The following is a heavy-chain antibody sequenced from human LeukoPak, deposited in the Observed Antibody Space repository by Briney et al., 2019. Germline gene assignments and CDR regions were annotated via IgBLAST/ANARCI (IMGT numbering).Heavy chain of an antibody. CDR2: ISYDGSNK. CDR3: AKEGGYCSSTSCPPVLYYGMDV. V-gene: IGHV3-30*18. J-gene: IGHJ6*04. D-gene: IGHD2-2*01. Sequence: PGRSLRLSCAAFGFTFSSYGMHWVRQAPGKGLEWVAVISYDGSNKYYADSVKGRFTISRDNSKNTLYLQMNSLRAEDTAVYYCAKEGGYCSSTSCPPVLYYGMDVWGKGTTVTVSS. CDR1: GFTFSSYG.